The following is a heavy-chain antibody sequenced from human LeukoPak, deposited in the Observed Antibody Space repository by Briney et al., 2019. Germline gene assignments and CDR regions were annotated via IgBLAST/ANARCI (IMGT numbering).Heavy chain of an antibody. CDR1: GGSFSNYY. V-gene: IGHV4-34*01. Sequence: SETLSLTCALYGGSFSNYYWSWVRQTPGKGLEWIGEINPYGSTNYNPSLKSRVTISLDTSKKQFSLKLSSVTAADTAVYYCARASGYLWFGGLRSKYFDYWGQGTLVTVSS. CDR2: INPYGST. D-gene: IGHD6-25*01. CDR3: ARASGYLWFGGLRSKYFDY. J-gene: IGHJ4*02.